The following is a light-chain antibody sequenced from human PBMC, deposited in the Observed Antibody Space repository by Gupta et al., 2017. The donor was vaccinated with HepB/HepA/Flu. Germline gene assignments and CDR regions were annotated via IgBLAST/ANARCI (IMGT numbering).Light chain of an antibody. CDR2: GAT. Sequence: DIVMTQSPATLSVSPGEGAILSCRASQSIRTNLAWYQQKPGQAPRLLIYGATNRATGIPARFSGSGSGTDFTLTISSLQSEDFAVYYCQQYDDWPLLTFGGGTKVQIK. J-gene: IGKJ4*01. CDR1: QSIRTN. V-gene: IGKV3-15*01. CDR3: QQYDDWPLLT.